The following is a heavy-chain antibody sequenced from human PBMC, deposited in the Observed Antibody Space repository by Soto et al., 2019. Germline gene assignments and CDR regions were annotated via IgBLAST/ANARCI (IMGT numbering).Heavy chain of an antibody. V-gene: IGHV1-69*12. CDR3: ASCLVTTYFYYYGMDV. D-gene: IGHD4-17*01. CDR2: IIPVFGTA. Sequence: QVQLVQSGAEVKKPGSSVKVSCKASGGTFSRYSISWVRQAPGQGLEWMGGIIPVFGTANYAQKFQGRVTITADESTSTAYMELSSLTSADTAVYLCASCLVTTYFYYYGMDVWGQGTTVTVSS. CDR1: GGTFSRYS. J-gene: IGHJ6*02.